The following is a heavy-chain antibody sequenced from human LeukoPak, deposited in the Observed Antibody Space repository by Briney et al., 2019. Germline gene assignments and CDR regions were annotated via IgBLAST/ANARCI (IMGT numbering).Heavy chain of an antibody. V-gene: IGHV4-59*01. CDR2: IYYSGST. D-gene: IGHD4-17*01. Sequence: KSSETLSLTCTVSGGSISSYYWSWIRQPPGKGLEWIGYIYYSGSTNYNPSLKSRVAISVDTSKNQFSLELSSVTAADTAVYYCAREGDYGDYDYWGQGTLVTVSS. J-gene: IGHJ4*02. CDR3: AREGDYGDYDY. CDR1: GGSISSYY.